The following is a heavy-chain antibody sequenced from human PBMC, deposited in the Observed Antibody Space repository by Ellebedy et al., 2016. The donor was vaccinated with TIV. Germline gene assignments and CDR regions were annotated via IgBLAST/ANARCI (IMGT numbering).Heavy chain of an antibody. D-gene: IGHD2-21*02. Sequence: GGSLRLSXAASGFTFTNYAMHWVRQAPGKGLEWVTLISVDGSKEYYADSVKGRFTVSIDNSKNTLYLQMNSLRTEDTAVYYCAREENSGWDWVGKYWGQGALVTVSS. J-gene: IGHJ4*02. CDR1: GFTFTNYA. V-gene: IGHV3-30-3*01. CDR3: AREENSGWDWVGKY. CDR2: ISVDGSKE.